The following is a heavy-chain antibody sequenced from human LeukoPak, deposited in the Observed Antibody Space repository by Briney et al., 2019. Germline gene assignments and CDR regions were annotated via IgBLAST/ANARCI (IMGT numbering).Heavy chain of an antibody. D-gene: IGHD2-2*01. CDR1: GGSFSGYY. J-gene: IGHJ4*02. CDR2: INHSGST. CDR3: ARGLDCNSTSCYPHFDY. V-gene: IGHV4-34*01. Sequence: PSETLSLTCAVYGGSFSGYYWSWIRQPPGKGLEWIGEINHSGSTNYNPSLKSRVTISVDTSKNQVSLKLSSVTAADTAMYYCARGLDCNSTSCYPHFDYWGQGTLVTVSS.